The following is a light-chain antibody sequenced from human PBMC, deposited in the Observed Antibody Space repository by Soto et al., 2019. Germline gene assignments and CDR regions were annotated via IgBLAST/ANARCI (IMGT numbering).Light chain of an antibody. V-gene: IGKV1-39*01. CDR2: GAS. J-gene: IGKJ4*01. CDR3: QQYYNTPLT. CDR1: QNIRNY. Sequence: DIEMTQSPSSLSASIGDRVTITCRASQNIRNYLNWYQQKSGKAPKLLIYGASSLRSGVPSRFGGTGSGTDFTLTISSLQAEDVAVYYCQQYYNTPLTFGGGTKVDIK.